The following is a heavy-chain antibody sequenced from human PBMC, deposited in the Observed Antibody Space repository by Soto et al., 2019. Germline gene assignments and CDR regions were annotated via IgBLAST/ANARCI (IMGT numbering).Heavy chain of an antibody. J-gene: IGHJ4*02. CDR1: GFMFSDYG. Sequence: AGGSLRLSCAASGFMFSDYGMHWVRQAPGKGLEWVAIIWYDGGSKYYSDSVKGRFTISRDNSNNTLYLQMNSLRVEDTAVYFCAREGAVAGSQDFWGQGTLVTVSS. CDR2: IWYDGGSK. V-gene: IGHV3-33*01. D-gene: IGHD6-19*01. CDR3: AREGAVAGSQDF.